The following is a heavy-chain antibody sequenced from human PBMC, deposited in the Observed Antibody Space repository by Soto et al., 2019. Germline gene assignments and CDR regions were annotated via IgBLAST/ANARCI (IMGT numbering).Heavy chain of an antibody. V-gene: IGHV3-30*18. CDR3: AKRGRGSYRSPFDY. CDR2: ISYDGSNK. Sequence: QVQLVESGGGVVQPGRSLRLSCAASGFTFSSYGMHWVRQAPGKGLEWVAVISYDGSNKYYADSVKGRFTISRDNSKNTLYLQMNSLRAEDTAVYYCAKRGRGSYRSPFDYWGQGTLVTVSS. D-gene: IGHD3-16*02. J-gene: IGHJ4*02. CDR1: GFTFSSYG.